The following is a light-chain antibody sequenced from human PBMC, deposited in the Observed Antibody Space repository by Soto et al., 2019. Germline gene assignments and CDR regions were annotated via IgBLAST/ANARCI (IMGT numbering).Light chain of an antibody. V-gene: IGLV2-14*03. Sequence: QSALTQPASVSGSPGQSITISCTGTSTDVRSYKYVSWYQQHPGQAPKLLIHDISNRPSGVSDRFSGSKAGNTASLTISGLQAEDEADYYCSSYTTAYTPYVFGTGTKVTVL. J-gene: IGLJ1*01. CDR1: STDVRSYKY. CDR3: SSYTTAYTPYV. CDR2: DIS.